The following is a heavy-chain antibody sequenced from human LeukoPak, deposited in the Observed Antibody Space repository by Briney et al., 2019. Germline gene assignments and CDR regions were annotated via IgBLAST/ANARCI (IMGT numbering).Heavy chain of an antibody. V-gene: IGHV3-30*04. Sequence: GGSLRLSCAASGFAFSSYAMHWVRQAPGKGLEWVAVISYDGSNKYYADSVKGRFTISRDNSKNTLYLQMNSLRAEDTAVYYCARDYDYWGQGTLVTVSS. CDR2: ISYDGSNK. J-gene: IGHJ4*02. CDR1: GFAFSSYA. CDR3: ARDYDY.